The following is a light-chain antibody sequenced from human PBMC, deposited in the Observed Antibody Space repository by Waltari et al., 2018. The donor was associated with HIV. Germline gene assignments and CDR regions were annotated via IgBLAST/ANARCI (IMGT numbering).Light chain of an antibody. J-gene: IGLJ2*01. Sequence: QSALTQPPSASGSLGQSVTISCTGSSSDVGRYDSVCWYQQHPGKAPKLLIFEVNKRPSGFPERVAGSKSGNTASLSVSGLQAEYEAEYSCSSYAGINPVIFGGGTTLTVL. CDR2: EVN. CDR3: SSYAGINPVI. V-gene: IGLV2-8*01. CDR1: SSDVGRYDS.